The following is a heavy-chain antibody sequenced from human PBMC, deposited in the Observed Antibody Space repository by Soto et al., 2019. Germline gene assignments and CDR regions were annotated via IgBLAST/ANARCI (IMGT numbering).Heavy chain of an antibody. V-gene: IGHV4-59*01. CDR2: IYYSGST. D-gene: IGHD1-26*01. CDR1: GGSISSYY. Sequence: PSETLFLTCTFSGGSISSYYWSWIRQPPGKGLEWIGYIYYSGSTNYTPSLKSRVTISVDTSKNQFSLKLSSVTAADTAVYYCARERGGSRDAFDIWGQGTMVTVSS. CDR3: ARERGGSRDAFDI. J-gene: IGHJ3*02.